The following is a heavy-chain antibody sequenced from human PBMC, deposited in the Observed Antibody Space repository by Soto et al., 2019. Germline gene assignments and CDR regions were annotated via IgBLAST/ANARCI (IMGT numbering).Heavy chain of an antibody. CDR1: GVTFSSYA. CDR3: ARDLVVVVAATPYYYGMDV. D-gene: IGHD2-15*01. Sequence: QVQLVQSGAEVKKPGSSVKVSCKASGVTFSSYAISWVRQAPGQGLEWMGGSIPIFGTANYAQKFQGRVTITADESTSTAYMELSSLRSEDTAVYYCARDLVVVVAATPYYYGMDVWGQGTTVTVSS. J-gene: IGHJ6*02. V-gene: IGHV1-69*01. CDR2: SIPIFGTA.